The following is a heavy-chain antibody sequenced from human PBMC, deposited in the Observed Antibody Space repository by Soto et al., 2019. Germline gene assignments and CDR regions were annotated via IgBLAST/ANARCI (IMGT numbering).Heavy chain of an antibody. J-gene: IGHJ4*02. V-gene: IGHV1-24*01. Sequence: GASVKVSCKASGGTFSSYAISWVRQAPGQGLEWMGGFDPEDGETIYAQKFQGRVTMTEDTSTDTAYMELSSLRSEDTAVYYCATGRYSGYDIDYWGQGTLVTVSS. D-gene: IGHD5-12*01. CDR3: ATGRYSGYDIDY. CDR1: GGTFSSYA. CDR2: FDPEDGET.